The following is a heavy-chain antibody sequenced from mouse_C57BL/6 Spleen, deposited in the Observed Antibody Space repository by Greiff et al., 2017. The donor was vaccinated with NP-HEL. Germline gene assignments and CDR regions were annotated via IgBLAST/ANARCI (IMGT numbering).Heavy chain of an antibody. J-gene: IGHJ2*01. Sequence: EVQGVESGGGLVKPGGSLKLSCAASGFTFSSYAMSWVRQTPEKRLEWVANISDGGSYTYYPDNVKGRFTISRDNAKNTLYLQLSHLKSEDTAMYYCARDEPSDNFNYGGQGTTLTVSS. CDR1: GFTFSSYA. CDR2: ISDGGSYT. CDR3: ARDEPSDNFNY. V-gene: IGHV5-4*01.